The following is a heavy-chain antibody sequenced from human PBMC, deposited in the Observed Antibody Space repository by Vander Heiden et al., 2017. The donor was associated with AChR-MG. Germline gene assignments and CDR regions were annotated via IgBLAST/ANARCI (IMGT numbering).Heavy chain of an antibody. D-gene: IGHD3-22*01. CDR2: ISSSSSYI. CDR3: ASLLLPWIVATSTYYYGMDV. CDR1: GFTFSSYS. J-gene: IGHJ6*02. V-gene: IGHV3-21*01. Sequence: EVQLVESGGGLVKPGGSLRLSCAAPGFTFSSYSMNWVRQAPGKGLEWVSSISSSSSYIYYADSVKGRFTISRDNAKNSLYLQMNSLRAEDTAVYYCASLLLPWIVATSTYYYGMDVWGQGTTVTVSS.